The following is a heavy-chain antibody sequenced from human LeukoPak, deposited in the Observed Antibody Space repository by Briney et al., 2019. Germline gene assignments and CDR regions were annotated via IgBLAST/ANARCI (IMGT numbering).Heavy chain of an antibody. CDR1: GGSISSYY. CDR3: ACQTNDAFDI. V-gene: IGHV4-59*08. CDR2: IYYSGST. J-gene: IGHJ3*02. Sequence: SETLTLTCTVSGGSISSYYWSWIRQPPGKGLEWIGYIYYSGSTNYTPSLKSRVTISVDTSKNQFSLKLSSVTAADTAVYYCACQTNDAFDIWGQGTMVTVSS.